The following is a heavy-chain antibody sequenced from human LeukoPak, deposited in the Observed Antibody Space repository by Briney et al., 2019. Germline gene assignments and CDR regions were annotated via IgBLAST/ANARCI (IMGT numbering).Heavy chain of an antibody. V-gene: IGHV3-21*01. CDR2: ISSSSSYI. Sequence: PGGSLRLSCAASGFTFSSYSMNWVRQAPGKGLEWVSSISSSSSYIYYADSVKGRFTISRDNAKNSLYLQMNSLRAEDTAVYYCASTYDSSGCSYYLDYWGQGTLVTVSS. CDR3: ASTYDSSGCSYYLDY. D-gene: IGHD3-22*01. J-gene: IGHJ4*02. CDR1: GFTFSSYS.